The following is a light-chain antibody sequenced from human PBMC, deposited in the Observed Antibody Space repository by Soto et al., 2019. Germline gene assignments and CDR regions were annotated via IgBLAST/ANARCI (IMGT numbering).Light chain of an antibody. CDR3: QQSYSTPVYT. CDR1: QSISSY. Sequence: DIQMTQSPSSLSASVGDRVTITCRASQSISSYLNWYQQKPGKAPKLLIYAASSLQIGVPSRFSGSGSGTYFTLTISSLQPEDFATYYCQQSYSTPVYTFGQVTKLEIK. CDR2: AAS. V-gene: IGKV1-39*01. J-gene: IGKJ2*01.